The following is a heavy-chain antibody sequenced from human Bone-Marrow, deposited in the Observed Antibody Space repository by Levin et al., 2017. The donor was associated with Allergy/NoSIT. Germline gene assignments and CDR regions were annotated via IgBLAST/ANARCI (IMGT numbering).Heavy chain of an antibody. D-gene: IGHD1-7*01. CDR2: ISNYDNHT. V-gene: IGHV1-18*01. J-gene: IGHJ4*02. CDR3: VRAGFRTGTTGGAY. CDR1: GYDFASYG. Sequence: ASVKVSCKAFGYDFASYGITWVRQAPGQGLEWLGWISNYDNHTNYAQKFQGRVIMTTDTSTTTAYMELRSLRSDDTAVYFCVRAGFRTGTTGGAYWGQGTLVTVSS.